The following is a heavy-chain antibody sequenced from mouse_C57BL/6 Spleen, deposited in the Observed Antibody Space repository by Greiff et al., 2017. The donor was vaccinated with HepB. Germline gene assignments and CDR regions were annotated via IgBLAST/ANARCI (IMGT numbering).Heavy chain of an antibody. Sequence: QVQLQQPGAELVKPGASVKLSCKASGYTFTSYWMHWVKQRPGRGLEWIGRIDPNSGGTKYNEKFKSKATLTVDKPSSTAYMQLSSLTSEDSAVYYCARSSPLHYYGSSHFDYWGQGTTLTVSS. V-gene: IGHV1-72*01. CDR1: GYTFTSYW. CDR3: ARSSPLHYYGSSHFDY. D-gene: IGHD1-1*01. CDR2: IDPNSGGT. J-gene: IGHJ2*01.